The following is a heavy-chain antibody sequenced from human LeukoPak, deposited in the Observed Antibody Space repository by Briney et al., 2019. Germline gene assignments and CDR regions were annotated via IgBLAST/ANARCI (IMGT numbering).Heavy chain of an antibody. CDR3: ARDPGLAGSYLAY. V-gene: IGHV3-33*01. CDR1: GFTFSSYG. CDR2: IWYDGSNK. Sequence: GGSLRLSCAASGFTFSSYGMHWVRQAPGKGLEWVAVIWYDGSNKYYADSVKGRFTISRDNSKNTLYLQMNSLRAEDTAVYYCARDPGLAGSYLAYWGQGTLVTVSS. J-gene: IGHJ4*02. D-gene: IGHD6-19*01.